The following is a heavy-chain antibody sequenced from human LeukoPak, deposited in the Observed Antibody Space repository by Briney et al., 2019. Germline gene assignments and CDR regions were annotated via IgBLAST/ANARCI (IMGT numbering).Heavy chain of an antibody. CDR3: AKNLYCGGGSCYPSALGMDV. J-gene: IGHJ6*02. CDR2: IIENGGET. CDR1: GFTFNKFA. Sequence: GGSLRLSCAASGFTFNKFAMSWVRQAPGKGLEWASGIIENGGETYYADSVKGRFTISRDNSKNTLFLQMNSLRAEDTAVYYCAKNLYCGGGSCYPSALGMDVWGQGTTVTVSS. D-gene: IGHD2-15*01. V-gene: IGHV3-23*01.